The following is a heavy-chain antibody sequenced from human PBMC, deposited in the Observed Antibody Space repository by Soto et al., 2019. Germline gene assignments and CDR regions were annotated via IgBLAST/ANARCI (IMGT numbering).Heavy chain of an antibody. D-gene: IGHD3-16*01. Sequence: QVQLVQSGAEVKTPGSSVKVSCKASGGSFNSNAFSWVRQAPGQGLEWLGGIIPIFTSANYAQKFQGRVRIPAAESSSTIYMQLRRLTPEDTAVYYCAKTPGVTYILRGMDVWGPGTTVTVSS. CDR1: GGSFNSNA. J-gene: IGHJ6*02. CDR3: AKTPGVTYILRGMDV. CDR2: IIPIFTSA. V-gene: IGHV1-69*01.